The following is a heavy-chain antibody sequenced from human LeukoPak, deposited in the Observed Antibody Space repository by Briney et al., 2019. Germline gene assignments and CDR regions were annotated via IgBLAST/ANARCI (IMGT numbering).Heavy chain of an antibody. D-gene: IGHD3-10*01. J-gene: IGHJ6*02. CDR2: IKEDGSDK. V-gene: IGHV3-7*01. CDR3: ARDSGGGMDV. CDR1: GFTFRRYW. Sequence: GGSLRLSCAASGFTFRRYWMSWVRQAPGKGLEWVANIKEDGSDKCYVDSVKGRFTISRDNAKNSLYLQINSLRAEDTAVYYCARDSGGGMDVWGQGTTVTVSS.